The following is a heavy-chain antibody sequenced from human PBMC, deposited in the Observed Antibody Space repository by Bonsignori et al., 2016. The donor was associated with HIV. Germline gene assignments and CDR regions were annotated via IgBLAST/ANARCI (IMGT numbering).Heavy chain of an antibody. V-gene: IGHV3-53*01. CDR2: IYSGGST. J-gene: IGHJ4*02. D-gene: IGHD1-1*01. Sequence: WIRQPPGKGLEWVSAIYSGGSTYYADSVKGRFTISRDNSKNTLYLQMNSLRAEDTAVYYCARTDNSLDYWGQGTLVTVSS. CDR3: ARTDNSLDY.